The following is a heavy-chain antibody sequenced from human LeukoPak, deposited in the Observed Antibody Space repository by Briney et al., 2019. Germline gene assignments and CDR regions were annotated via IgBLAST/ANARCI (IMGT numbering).Heavy chain of an antibody. Sequence: ASVKVSCKVSGYTLTELSMHWVRQAPGKGLEWMGGFDPEDGETIYAQKFQGGVTMTEDTSTDTAYMELSSLRSEDTAVYYCATEKQQLVRLYPYYYGMDVWGQGTTVTVSS. J-gene: IGHJ6*02. V-gene: IGHV1-24*01. D-gene: IGHD6-13*01. CDR1: GYTLTELS. CDR2: FDPEDGET. CDR3: ATEKQQLVRLYPYYYGMDV.